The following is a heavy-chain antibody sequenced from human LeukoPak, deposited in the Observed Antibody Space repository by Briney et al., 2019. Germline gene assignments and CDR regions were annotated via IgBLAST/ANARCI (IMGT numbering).Heavy chain of an antibody. D-gene: IGHD3-16*01. CDR2: IYYSGST. Sequence: SETLSLTCTVSGGSISSYYWSWIRQPPGKGLEWIGYIYYSGSTNYNPSLKSRVTISVDTSKNQFSLKLSSVTAADTAVYYCARSAEYPGLTDYWDQGTLVTVSS. J-gene: IGHJ4*02. V-gene: IGHV4-59*01. CDR1: GGSISSYY. CDR3: ARSAEYPGLTDY.